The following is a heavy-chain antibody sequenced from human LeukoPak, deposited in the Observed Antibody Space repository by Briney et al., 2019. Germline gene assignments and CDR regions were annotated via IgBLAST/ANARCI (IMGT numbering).Heavy chain of an antibody. CDR3: VRGYCGSTSCAFDY. CDR1: GFTFTSYS. Sequence: GGSLRLSCAASGFTFTSYSMNWVRQAPGKGLEWVSYISSSSGSMYYADSVKGRFTISRDTAKNSHYLQMNSLRDEDTAVYYCVRGYCGSTSCAFDYWGQGTLVTVSS. V-gene: IGHV3-48*02. CDR2: ISSSSGSM. D-gene: IGHD2-2*01. J-gene: IGHJ4*02.